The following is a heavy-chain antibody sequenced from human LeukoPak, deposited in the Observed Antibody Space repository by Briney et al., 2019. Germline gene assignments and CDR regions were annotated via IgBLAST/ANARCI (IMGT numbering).Heavy chain of an antibody. CDR1: GYTFTSYY. CDR3: ARDRYYGSGSYYLDY. J-gene: IGHJ4*02. V-gene: IGHV1-46*01. Sequence: ASVKVSCKASGYTFTSYYMHWVRQAPGQGLELMGIINPSGGSTSYAQKFQGRVTMTRDTSTSTVYMELSSLRSEDTAVYYCARDRYYGSGSYYLDYWGQGTLLTVSP. D-gene: IGHD3-10*01. CDR2: INPSGGST.